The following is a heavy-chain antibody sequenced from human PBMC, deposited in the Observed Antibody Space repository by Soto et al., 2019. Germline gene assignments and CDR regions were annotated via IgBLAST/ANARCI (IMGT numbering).Heavy chain of an antibody. CDR2: INGDGSGT. J-gene: IGHJ4*02. Sequence: EVQLVESGGGLVQPGGSLRLSCAASGFTFSGSWMHWVRQAPGKGLVWVSRINGDGSGTSYADFVKGRFTISRDNAKNTLFLQMNGLRAADTAVYYCARGIFGSGTANGYWGQGTLVTVSS. CDR3: ARGIFGSGTANGY. CDR1: GFTFSGSW. V-gene: IGHV3-74*01. D-gene: IGHD3-10*01.